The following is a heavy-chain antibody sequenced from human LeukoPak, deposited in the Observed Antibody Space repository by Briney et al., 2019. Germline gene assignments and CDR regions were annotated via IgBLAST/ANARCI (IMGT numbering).Heavy chain of an antibody. D-gene: IGHD3-22*01. CDR1: GITLSNYG. J-gene: IGHJ4*02. CDR3: AKRGVVIRVILVGFHKEAYYFDS. Sequence: GGSLRLSCAVSGITLSNYGMSWVRQGPGKGREWFAGIGDRGSTKYPDSVKGRFTISRDNPKNTLYLQMDSVRAEDTAVYFCAKRGVVIRVILVGFHKEAYYFDSWGQGALVTVSS. CDR2: IGDRGST. V-gene: IGHV3-23*01.